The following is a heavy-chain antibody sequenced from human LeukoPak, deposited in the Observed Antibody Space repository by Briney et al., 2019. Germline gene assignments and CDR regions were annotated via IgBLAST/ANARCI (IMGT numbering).Heavy chain of an antibody. CDR1: GGSISSGDYY. J-gene: IGHJ4*02. D-gene: IGHD3-10*01. CDR3: ARGSFYGSGSYYFDY. CDR2: IYYSGST. Sequence: PSQTLSLTCTVSGGSISSGDYYWSWIRQPPGKGLEWIGYIYYSGSTNYNPSLKSRVTISVDTSKNQFSLKLSSVTAADTAVYYCARGSFYGSGSYYFDYWGQGTLVTVSS. V-gene: IGHV4-30-4*01.